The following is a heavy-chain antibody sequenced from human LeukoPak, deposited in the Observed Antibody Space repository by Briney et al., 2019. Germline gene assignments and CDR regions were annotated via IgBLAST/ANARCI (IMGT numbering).Heavy chain of an antibody. D-gene: IGHD3-10*01. CDR1: GYTFTSYY. J-gene: IGHJ4*02. V-gene: IGHV1-46*01. CDR3: ARKGRGPYGSVNGYFDY. CDR2: INPSGGST. Sequence: ASVKVSCKASGYTFTSYYMHWVRQAPGQGLEWMGIINPSGGSTSYAQKFQGRVTMTRDTSTSTVYMELSSLRSDDTAVYYCARKGRGPYGSVNGYFDYWGQGTLVTVSS.